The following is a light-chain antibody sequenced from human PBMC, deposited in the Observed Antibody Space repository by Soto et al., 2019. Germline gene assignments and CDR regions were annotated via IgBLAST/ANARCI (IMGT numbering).Light chain of an antibody. J-gene: IGLJ3*02. CDR3: SSYTGSNTWV. Sequence: QSALTQPASVSGSPGQSITISCTGTSSNVGAYKYVSWYQQHPGKAPKLIIYDVSNRPSGVSNRFSGSKSGSTASLTISGLQAEDEADYYCSSYTGSNTWVFGGGTKLTVL. V-gene: IGLV2-14*03. CDR1: SSNVGAYKY. CDR2: DVS.